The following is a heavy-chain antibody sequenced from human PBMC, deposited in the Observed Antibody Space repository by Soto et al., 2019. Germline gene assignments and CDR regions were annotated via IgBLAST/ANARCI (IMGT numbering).Heavy chain of an antibody. Sequence: EVQLVESGGGLVQPGGSLRLSCAASGFTFSKSWMHWVRQAPGKGLVWVSRMNGEGSSTTYADSVEGRFSISRDNARNTLYLQMNSLRAEDTAVYYCATGGDFWSGSMDGWGQGTTVTVSS. CDR2: MNGEGSST. V-gene: IGHV3-74*01. D-gene: IGHD3-3*01. J-gene: IGHJ6*01. CDR3: ATGGDFWSGSMDG. CDR1: GFTFSKSW.